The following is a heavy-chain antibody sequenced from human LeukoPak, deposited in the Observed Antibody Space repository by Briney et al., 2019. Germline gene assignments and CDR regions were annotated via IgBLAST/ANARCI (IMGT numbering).Heavy chain of an antibody. CDR3: ARWPFRMVVITRNAFDI. CDR2: IYYSGST. D-gene: IGHD3-22*01. V-gene: IGHV4-30-4*01. CDR1: GGSISSGDYY. Sequence: SETLSLPCTVSGGSISSGDYYWSWIRQPPGKGLEWIGYIYYSGSTYYNPSLKSRVTISVDTSKNQFSLKLSSVTAADTAVYYCARWPFRMVVITRNAFDIWGQRSMLTVSS. J-gene: IGHJ3*02.